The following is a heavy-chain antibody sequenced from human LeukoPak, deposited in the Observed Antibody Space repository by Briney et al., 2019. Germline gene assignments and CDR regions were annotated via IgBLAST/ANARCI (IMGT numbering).Heavy chain of an antibody. J-gene: IGHJ3*01. CDR3: AKDESRVRGVIRDAFDF. CDR2: IDFTSTYI. V-gene: IGHV3-21*01. CDR1: GFNFSTYS. Sequence: AGGSVRLSCAASGFNFSTYSMNWVRQAPGKGLEWVSSIDFTSTYIDYADSVKGRFAISRDNAKKSLYLQMNSLRVDDTAVYYCAKDESRVRGVIRDAFDFWGQGTLVTVSS. D-gene: IGHD3-10*01.